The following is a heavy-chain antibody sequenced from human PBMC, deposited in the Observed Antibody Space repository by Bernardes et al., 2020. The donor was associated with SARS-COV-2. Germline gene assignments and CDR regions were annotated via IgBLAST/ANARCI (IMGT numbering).Heavy chain of an antibody. V-gene: IGHV3-23*01. CDR3: SREAYDVLTHQGGRRYGMDV. D-gene: IGHD3-9*01. CDR2: ISGSGDIT. CDR1: GFSVGEYA. Sequence: GGSLRLSCAASGFSVGEYAMSWVRQAPGKGLEWVSGISGSGDITNYADSVKGRFTISRDIFKNTKNSLYLQMNSLTADNSAVYYCSREAYDVLTHQGGRRYGMDVWGQGTTVTVSS. J-gene: IGHJ6*02.